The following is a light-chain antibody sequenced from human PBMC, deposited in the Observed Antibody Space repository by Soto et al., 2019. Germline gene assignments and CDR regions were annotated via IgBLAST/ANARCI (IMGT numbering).Light chain of an antibody. Sequence: EIVLTQSPATLSLSPGERATLSCRASQSVSSHLAWYQQKPGQAPRLLIYDASNRATGIPARFSGSGSGTDFTLTISSLEPEDFAVYHCQQRSTPLTFGGGTKVEIK. CDR1: QSVSSH. J-gene: IGKJ4*01. CDR3: QQRSTPLT. CDR2: DAS. V-gene: IGKV3-11*01.